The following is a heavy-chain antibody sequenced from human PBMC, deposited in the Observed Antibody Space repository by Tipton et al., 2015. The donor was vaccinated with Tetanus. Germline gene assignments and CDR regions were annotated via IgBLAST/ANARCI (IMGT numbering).Heavy chain of an antibody. Sequence: QSGPEVKKPGSSVRVSCKASGYHFTTFGINWVRQAPGQGLEWMGRLIPVLGLPSYAQKFQGRVTLTADNSTSTAYMELSGLRSDDTAMYYCAREAVSWLGYFDYWGQGTLVTVSS. CDR3: AREAVSWLGYFDY. CDR1: GYHFTTFG. J-gene: IGHJ4*02. CDR2: LIPVLGLP. V-gene: IGHV1-69*04. D-gene: IGHD6-19*01.